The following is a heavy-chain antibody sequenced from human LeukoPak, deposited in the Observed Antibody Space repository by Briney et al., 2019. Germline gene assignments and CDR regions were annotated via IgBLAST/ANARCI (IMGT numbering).Heavy chain of an antibody. J-gene: IGHJ4*02. CDR1: GGSFSGYY. Sequence: SSETLSLTCAVYGGSFSGYYWSWIRQPPGKGLEWIGYIYYSGTTNNNPSLKSRVTISVNTSKNQFSLKLSSVTAADTAVYYCARSGSYAGFFDYWGQGTLVTVSS. CDR3: ARSGSYAGFFDY. D-gene: IGHD1-26*01. CDR2: IYYSGTT. V-gene: IGHV4-59*01.